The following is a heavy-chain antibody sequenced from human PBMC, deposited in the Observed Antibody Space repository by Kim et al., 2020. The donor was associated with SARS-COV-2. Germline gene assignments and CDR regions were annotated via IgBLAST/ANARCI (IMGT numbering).Heavy chain of an antibody. D-gene: IGHD6-13*01. CDR1: GGTFSSYA. CDR3: ACSTSYSSSWSYDMDV. V-gene: IGHV1-69*13. CDR2: IIPIFGTA. Sequence: SVKVSCKASGGTFSSYAISWVRQAPGQGLEWMGGIIPIFGTANYAQKFQGRVTITADESTSTAYMELSSLRSEDTAVYYCACSTSYSSSWSYDMDVWGQGTTVTVAS. J-gene: IGHJ6*02.